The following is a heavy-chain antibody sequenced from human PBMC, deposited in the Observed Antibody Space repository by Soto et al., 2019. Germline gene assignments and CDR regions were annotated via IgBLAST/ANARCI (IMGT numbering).Heavy chain of an antibody. Sequence: EVQLLESGGGLVQPGGSLRLSCAASGFTFSSYAMSWVRQAPGKGLEWVSAISGSGGSTYYEDSVKGRFTISRDNSKNPLYLQMNRLGAEDTAVYYCEKAHYYGSGSYYRLNYFDYWGQGTLVTVSS. CDR3: EKAHYYGSGSYYRLNYFDY. V-gene: IGHV3-23*01. CDR2: ISGSGGST. J-gene: IGHJ4*02. D-gene: IGHD3-10*01. CDR1: GFTFSSYA.